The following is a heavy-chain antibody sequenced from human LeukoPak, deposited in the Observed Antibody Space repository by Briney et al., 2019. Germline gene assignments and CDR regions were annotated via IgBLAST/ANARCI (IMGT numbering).Heavy chain of an antibody. Sequence: SETLSLTCTVSGGSISSYYWSWIRQPPGKGLEWIGYIYYSGSINYSPSLKSRVTISVDTSKNQFSLKLSSVIAADTAVYYCATGRITIFGVVTYDAFDIWGQGTMVTVSS. CDR3: ATGRITIFGVVTYDAFDI. V-gene: IGHV4-59*01. CDR1: GGSISSYY. D-gene: IGHD3-3*01. J-gene: IGHJ3*02. CDR2: IYYSGSI.